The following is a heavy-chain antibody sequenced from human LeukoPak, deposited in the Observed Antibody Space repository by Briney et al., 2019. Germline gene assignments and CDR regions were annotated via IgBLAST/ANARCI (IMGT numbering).Heavy chain of an antibody. Sequence: SETLSLTCAVYGGSFSGYYWSWIRQPPGKGLEWIGEINHSGSTNYNPSLKSRVTISVDTSKNQFSLKLSSVTAAETAVYYCARWRSEGYCSSTSCPSGFDYWGQGTLVTVSS. CDR2: INHSGST. J-gene: IGHJ4*02. CDR3: ARWRSEGYCSSTSCPSGFDY. V-gene: IGHV4-34*01. CDR1: GGSFSGYY. D-gene: IGHD2-2*01.